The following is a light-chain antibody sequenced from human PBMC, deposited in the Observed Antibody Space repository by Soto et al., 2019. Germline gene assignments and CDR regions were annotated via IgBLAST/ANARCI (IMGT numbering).Light chain of an antibody. CDR1: SSDVGGYNY. CDR2: EVS. CDR3: SSYAGRNNFV. V-gene: IGLV2-8*01. Sequence: QSALTQPPSASGSPGQSVTISCSGTSSDVGGYNYVSWHQQHPGKAPKLMIYEVSKRPSGVPDRFSGSKSGNTASLIVSGLQAEDEDDYYCSSYAGRNNFVFGTGTKLTVL. J-gene: IGLJ1*01.